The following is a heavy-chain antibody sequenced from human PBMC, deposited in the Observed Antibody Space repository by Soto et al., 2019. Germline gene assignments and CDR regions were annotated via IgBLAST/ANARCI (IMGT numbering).Heavy chain of an antibody. CDR3: TRVKECSSTSCYARDAFDI. D-gene: IGHD2-2*01. CDR1: GFIFSDYY. J-gene: IGHJ3*02. CDR2: ISTSGSNK. V-gene: IGHV3-11*01. Sequence: QVQLVESGGGLVKPGGSLRLSCAASGFIFSDYYMSWIRQAPGKGLEWVSYISTSGSNKYYADSVKGRFTISRDNAKNSLYLQMNSRRDEDTALYYCTRVKECSSTSCYARDAFDIWGQGTMVTVSS.